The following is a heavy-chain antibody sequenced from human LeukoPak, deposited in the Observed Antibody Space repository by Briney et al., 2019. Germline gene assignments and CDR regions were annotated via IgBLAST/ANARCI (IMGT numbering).Heavy chain of an antibody. D-gene: IGHD6-25*01. Sequence: GGSLRLSCTASGFTFGDYAMSWFRQAPGKGLEWVGFIRSKAYGGTTEYAASVKGRFTISRDDSKSTAYLQMNSLKTEDTAVYYCTRSGYSPSPFDYWGQGTLVTVSS. CDR1: GFTFGDYA. V-gene: IGHV3-49*03. J-gene: IGHJ4*02. CDR2: IRSKAYGGTT. CDR3: TRSGYSPSPFDY.